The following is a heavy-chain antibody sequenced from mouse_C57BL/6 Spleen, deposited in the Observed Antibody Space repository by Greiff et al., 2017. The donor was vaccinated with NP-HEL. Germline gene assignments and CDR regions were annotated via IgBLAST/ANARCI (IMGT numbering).Heavy chain of an antibody. CDR2: ISSGSSTI. D-gene: IGHD3-3*01. Sequence: EVKLMESGGGLVKPGGSLKLSCAASGFTFSDYGMHWVRQAPEKGLEWVAYISSGSSTIYYADTVKGRFTISRDNAKNTLFLQMTSLRSEDTAMYYCARPGLGYYLDYWGQGTTLTVSS. CDR1: GFTFSDYG. CDR3: ARPGLGYYLDY. V-gene: IGHV5-17*01. J-gene: IGHJ2*01.